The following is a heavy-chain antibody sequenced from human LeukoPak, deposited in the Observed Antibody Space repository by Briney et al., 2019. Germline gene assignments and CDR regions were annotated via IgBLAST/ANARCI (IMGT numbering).Heavy chain of an antibody. CDR1: GFTFSSYW. J-gene: IGHJ4*02. V-gene: IGHV3-74*01. CDR2: IKGDGSST. Sequence: GGSLRLSCAASGFTFSSYWMHWVRHTPGKGLVWVSRIKGDGSSTSYADSVTGRFTISRDNAKNTLYLQMNSLRAEDTAVYYCARDGYSFGHDFDYWGQGTLVTVSS. D-gene: IGHD5-18*01. CDR3: ARDGYSFGHDFDY.